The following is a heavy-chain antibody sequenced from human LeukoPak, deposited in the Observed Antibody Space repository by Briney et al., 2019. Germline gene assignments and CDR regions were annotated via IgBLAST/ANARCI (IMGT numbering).Heavy chain of an antibody. D-gene: IGHD6-13*01. CDR3: ARGSHHSSSWYDAFDI. CDR2: INPNSGGT. Sequence: GASVKVSCKASGYTFTGYYMHWVRQAPGQGLEWMGWINPNSGGTNYAQKFQGRVTMTRDTSISTAYMELSRLRSDDTAVYYCARGSHHSSSWYDAFDIWGQGTMVTVSS. J-gene: IGHJ3*02. V-gene: IGHV1-2*02. CDR1: GYTFTGYY.